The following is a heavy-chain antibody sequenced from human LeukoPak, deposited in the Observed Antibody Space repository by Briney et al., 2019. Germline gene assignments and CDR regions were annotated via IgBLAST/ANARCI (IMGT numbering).Heavy chain of an antibody. V-gene: IGHV3-23*01. D-gene: IGHD3-22*01. CDR2: INHSDTYT. CDR3: AKHFRIGGYYRPDAFDM. CDR1: GFTFSTYA. J-gene: IGHJ3*02. Sequence: PGGSLRLSCAASGFTFSTYAMTWVRQAPGKGLKWISVINHSDTYTNYADSVKGRFTISRDNAKNTLFLQMNSLRAEDTAVYFCAKHFRIGGYYRPDAFDMWGQGALVTVSS.